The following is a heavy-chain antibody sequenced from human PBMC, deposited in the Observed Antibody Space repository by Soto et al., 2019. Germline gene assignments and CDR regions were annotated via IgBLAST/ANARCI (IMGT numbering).Heavy chain of an antibody. V-gene: IGHV4-59*01. CDR2: IYHSGRT. Sequence: PSETLSLTCSVSGGSISDYYWSWIRQPPGQGLEWIGYIYHSGRTNYNPSLRSRVTISVDTSKTQFSLKLSSVTAADTAVYFCARNKSNNSWWRDWFDPWGQGTLVTVSS. CDR1: GGSISDYY. CDR3: ARNKSNNSWWRDWFDP. J-gene: IGHJ5*02. D-gene: IGHD2-15*01.